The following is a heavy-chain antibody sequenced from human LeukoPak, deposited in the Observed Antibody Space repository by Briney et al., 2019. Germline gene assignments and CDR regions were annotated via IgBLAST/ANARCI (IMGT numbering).Heavy chain of an antibody. D-gene: IGHD2-21*01. CDR1: GFTFCSYD. Sequence: QSGGSLRLSCAPSGFTFCSYDMHCVRQVIGGGLQCVSGIVTAADTDYVGSVKGRFTISRENAKISLYLQMNNLRAGDTAVYYCARASACGAPSCNLHLGFYYGFDVWGQGTTVTVSS. J-gene: IGHJ6*02. CDR2: IVTAADT. V-gene: IGHV3-13*01. CDR3: ARASACGAPSCNLHLGFYYGFDV.